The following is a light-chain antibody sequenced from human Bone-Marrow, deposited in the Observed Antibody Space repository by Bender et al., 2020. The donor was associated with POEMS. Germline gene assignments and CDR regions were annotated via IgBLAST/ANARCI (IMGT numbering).Light chain of an antibody. CDR3: SSYAGTNNLL. J-gene: IGLJ2*01. Sequence: QSALTQPASVSGSPGQSITISCTGTSSDVGSYNFVSWYQHHPGKAPKLMIYDVSKRPSGVPDRFSGSKSGNTASLTVSGLQAEDEADYYCSSYAGTNNLLFGGGTKLTVL. V-gene: IGLV2-8*01. CDR2: DVS. CDR1: SSDVGSYNF.